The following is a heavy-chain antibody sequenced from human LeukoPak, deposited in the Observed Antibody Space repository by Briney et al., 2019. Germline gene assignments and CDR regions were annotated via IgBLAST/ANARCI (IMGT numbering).Heavy chain of an antibody. CDR3: ARTPHGRYCSSTSCIGAASRGHNWFDP. J-gene: IGHJ5*02. CDR1: GGSISSGSYY. D-gene: IGHD2-2*01. CDR2: INHSGST. Sequence: LETLSLTCTVSGGSISSGSYYWSWIRQPPGKGLEWIGEINHSGSTNYNPSLKSRVTISVDTSKNQFSLKLSSVTAADTAVYYCARTPHGRYCSSTSCIGAASRGHNWFDPWGQGTLVTVSS. V-gene: IGHV4-39*07.